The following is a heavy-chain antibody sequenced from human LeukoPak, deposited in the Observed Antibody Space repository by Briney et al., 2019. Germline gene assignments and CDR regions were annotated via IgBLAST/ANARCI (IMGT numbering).Heavy chain of an antibody. CDR2: INHSGST. V-gene: IGHV4-34*01. Sequence: PSETLSLTCAVYGGSFSGYYWSWIRQPPGKGLEWIGEINHSGSTNYNPSLKSRVTISVDTSKNQFSLKLSSVTAADTAVYYCARDYDSSGYYELDAFDIWGQGTMVTVSS. CDR1: GGSFSGYY. CDR3: ARDYDSSGYYELDAFDI. D-gene: IGHD3-22*01. J-gene: IGHJ3*02.